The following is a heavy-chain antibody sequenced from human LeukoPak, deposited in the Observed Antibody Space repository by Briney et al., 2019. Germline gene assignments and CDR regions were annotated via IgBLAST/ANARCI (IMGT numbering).Heavy chain of an antibody. J-gene: IGHJ4*02. CDR2: IYYSGST. CDR3: ASLSVAVAGYYFDY. V-gene: IGHV4-59*01. Sequence: PSETLSLTCTVSGGSISSYHWSWIRQPPGKGLEWIGYIYYSGSTNYNPSLKSRVTISVDTSKNQFSLKLSSVTAADTAVYYCASLSVAVAGYYFDYWGQGTLVTVSS. D-gene: IGHD6-19*01. CDR1: GGSISSYH.